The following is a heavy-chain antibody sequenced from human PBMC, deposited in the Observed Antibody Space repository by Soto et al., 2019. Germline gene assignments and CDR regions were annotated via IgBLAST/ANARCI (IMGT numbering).Heavy chain of an antibody. CDR2: LWSDGIKT. D-gene: IGHD2-8*02. CDR3: ARDLNYWSLLIDH. CDR1: GFSLSRYG. Sequence: GGSLRLSCTASGFSLSRYGLHWVRQAPGKGLEWVAGLWSDGIKTSYTDSVKGRFTISRDTSKIMLYLQMNSLGAEDTAVYYCARDLNYWSLLIDHWGQGTLVTVSS. J-gene: IGHJ4*02. V-gene: IGHV3-33*01.